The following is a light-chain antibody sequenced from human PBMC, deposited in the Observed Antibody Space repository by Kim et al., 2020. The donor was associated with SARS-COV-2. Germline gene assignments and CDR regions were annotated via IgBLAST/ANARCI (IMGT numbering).Light chain of an antibody. J-gene: IGKJ4*02. V-gene: IGKV1-9*01. CDR1: QDISNY. CDR3: QQFNSYPR. CDR2: GAS. Sequence: LSASVGGRVTITCRAGQDISNYLAWYQQKPGKAPKLLIYGASTLPSEVPSRFSGSGSGTDFTLTISSLQPEDFATYYCQQFNSYPRFGGGTKLEI.